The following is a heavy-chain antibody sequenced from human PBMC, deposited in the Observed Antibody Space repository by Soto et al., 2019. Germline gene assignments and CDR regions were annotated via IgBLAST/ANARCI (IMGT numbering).Heavy chain of an antibody. V-gene: IGHV4-4*02. CDR1: GGSISSSNW. Sequence: SETLSLTCAVSGGSISSSNWWSWVRQPPGKGLEWIGEIYHSGSTNYNLSLKSRVTISVDKSKNQFSLKLSSVTAADTAVYYCARTYSSSWSPFDYWGQGTLVTVSS. CDR3: ARTYSSSWSPFDY. J-gene: IGHJ4*02. D-gene: IGHD6-13*01. CDR2: IYHSGST.